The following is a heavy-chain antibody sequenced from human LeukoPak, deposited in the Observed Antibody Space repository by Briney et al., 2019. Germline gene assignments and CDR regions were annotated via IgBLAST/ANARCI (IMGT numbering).Heavy chain of an antibody. CDR3: AKSGYNRFDY. J-gene: IGHJ4*02. Sequence: GGSLRLSCAASGFTFSSSAMSWVRQAPGKGLEGVSNISGSGSGGSAYYADSVKGRFTISRDNSKNTLYLQMNSLRAEDTAVYYGAKSGYNRFDYWGQGTLVTVSS. V-gene: IGHV3-23*01. CDR1: GFTFSSSA. CDR2: ISGSGSGGSA. D-gene: IGHD5-24*01.